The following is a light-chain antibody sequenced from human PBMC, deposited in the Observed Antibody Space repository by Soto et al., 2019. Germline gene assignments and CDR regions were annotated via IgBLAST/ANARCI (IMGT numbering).Light chain of an antibody. V-gene: IGLV2-14*03. Sequence: QSALTQPASMSGSPGQSITISCTGTSNDVGGYNYVSWYQQHPGKVPKLMIYEVFRRPSGISDRFSGSKSGNTASLTISGLQAEDEADYYCCSYTTTSTFVFGGGTKLTVL. CDR3: CSYTTTSTFV. CDR2: EVF. CDR1: SNDVGGYNY. J-gene: IGLJ2*01.